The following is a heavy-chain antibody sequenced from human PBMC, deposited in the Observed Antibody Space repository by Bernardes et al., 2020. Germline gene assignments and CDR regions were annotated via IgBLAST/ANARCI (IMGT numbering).Heavy chain of an antibody. CDR2: ISGSGGST. V-gene: IGHV3-23*01. J-gene: IGHJ6*03. CDR3: AKGNSSTPYYYYYMDV. D-gene: IGHD6-13*01. CDR1: GFTFSSYA. Sequence: GGSLSLSCAASGFTFSSYAMSWVRQAPGKGLEWVSAISGSGGSTYYADSVKGRFTISRDNSKNTLYLQMNSLRAEDTAVYYCAKGNSSTPYYYYYMDVWGKGTTVTVSS.